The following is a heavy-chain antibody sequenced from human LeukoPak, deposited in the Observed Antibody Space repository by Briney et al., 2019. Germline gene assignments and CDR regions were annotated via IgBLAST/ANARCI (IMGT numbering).Heavy chain of an antibody. CDR1: GGSVSGGSYY. J-gene: IGHJ6*02. D-gene: IGHD1-26*01. CDR2: FYYTGST. CDR3: ARGRSNYYGMDV. V-gene: IGHV4-61*01. Sequence: PSETLSLTCTVSGGSVSGGSYYWSWIRQPPGKGLEWIGYFYYTGSTNYSPSLKSRVTMSVDTSKNLFSLKVSSVTAADTAVYYCARGRSNYYGMDVWGQGTTVTVSS.